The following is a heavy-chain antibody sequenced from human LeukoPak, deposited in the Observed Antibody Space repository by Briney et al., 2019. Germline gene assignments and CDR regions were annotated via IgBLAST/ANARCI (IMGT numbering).Heavy chain of an antibody. D-gene: IGHD5-18*01. CDR2: IYYSGSS. CDR1: GGSISSSSYY. J-gene: IGHJ4*02. Sequence: PSETLSLTCTVSGGSISSSSYYWGWIRQPPGKGLEWIGSIYYSGSSSYNPSLQSRVSISVDTSKSHISLKVFSLTAADTALYYCARHVSGSAMMHYFDYWGQGNLVTVSS. V-gene: IGHV4-39*01. CDR3: ARHVSGSAMMHYFDY.